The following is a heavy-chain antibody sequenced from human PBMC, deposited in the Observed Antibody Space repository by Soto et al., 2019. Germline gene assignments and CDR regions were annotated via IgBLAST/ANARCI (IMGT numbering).Heavy chain of an antibody. V-gene: IGHV3-33*01. CDR3: ARDLGFGELLTLDY. Sequence: GGSLRLSCAASGFTFSSYGMHWVRQAPGKGLEWVAVIWYDGSNKYYTDSVKGRFTISRDNSKNTLYLQMNSLRAEDTAVYYCARDLGFGELLTLDYWGQGTLVTVSS. J-gene: IGHJ4*02. CDR1: GFTFSSYG. D-gene: IGHD3-10*01. CDR2: IWYDGSNK.